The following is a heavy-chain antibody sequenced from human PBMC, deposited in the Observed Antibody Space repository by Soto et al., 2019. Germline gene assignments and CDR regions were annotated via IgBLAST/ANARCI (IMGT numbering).Heavy chain of an antibody. CDR1: GGTFSSYA. CDR2: IIPIFGTA. Sequence: QVQLVQSGAEVKKPGSSVKVSCKASGGTFSSYAISWVRQAPGQGLEWMGGIIPIFGTANYAQKFQGRVTISADESTSSADMELSSLRSEDTAVYYCARDSSGGYGAPPGGFDPWGQGTLVTVSS. CDR3: ARDSSGGYGAPPGGFDP. D-gene: IGHD6-19*01. V-gene: IGHV1-69*12. J-gene: IGHJ5*02.